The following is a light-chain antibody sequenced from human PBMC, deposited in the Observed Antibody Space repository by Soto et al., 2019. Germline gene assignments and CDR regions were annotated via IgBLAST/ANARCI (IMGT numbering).Light chain of an antibody. J-gene: IGKJ5*01. CDR2: GAS. Sequence: EIVLTQSPGTLSLSPGERATLSCRASQSVSSSYLAWYQQKPGQAPGLLIYGASSRATGIPDRFSGSGSGTDFTLTISRLEPEDFAVYYCQQYVSSPLTFGQGTRLEIK. CDR1: QSVSSSY. CDR3: QQYVSSPLT. V-gene: IGKV3-20*01.